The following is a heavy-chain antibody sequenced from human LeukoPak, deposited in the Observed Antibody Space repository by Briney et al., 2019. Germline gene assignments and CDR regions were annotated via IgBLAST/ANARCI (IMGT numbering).Heavy chain of an antibody. CDR1: GGSISSYY. Sequence: PSETLSLTCTVSGGSISSYYWSWIRQPPGKGLEWIGYIYYSGSTNYNPSLKSRVTISVDTSKNQFSLKLSSVTAADTAVYYCARVELLRWGYYYYGMDVWGQGTTVTVSS. V-gene: IGHV4-59*12. CDR3: ARVELLRWGYYYYGMDV. D-gene: IGHD2-15*01. CDR2: IYYSGST. J-gene: IGHJ6*02.